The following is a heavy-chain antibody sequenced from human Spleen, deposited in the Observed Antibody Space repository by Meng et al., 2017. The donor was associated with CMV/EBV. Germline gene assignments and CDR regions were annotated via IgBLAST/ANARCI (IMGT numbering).Heavy chain of an antibody. Sequence: SETLSLTCTVSGGSISNYYWRWIRQPPGKGLEWIGYISYSGTTNYNPSLKSRVTISVATSKNQFSLRLNSVTAADTAVYYCARSGLHGGNSRKARNFDYWGQGTLVTVS. CDR3: ARSGLHGGNSRKARNFDY. CDR2: ISYSGTT. CDR1: GGSISNYY. V-gene: IGHV4-59*12. D-gene: IGHD4-23*01. J-gene: IGHJ4*02.